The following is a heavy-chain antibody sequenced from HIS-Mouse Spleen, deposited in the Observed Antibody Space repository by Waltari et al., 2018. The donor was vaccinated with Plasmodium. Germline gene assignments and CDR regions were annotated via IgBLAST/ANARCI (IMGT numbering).Heavy chain of an antibody. Sequence: QVQLQESGPGLVKPSQTLSLTCTVSGGSISSGGYYWSWIRQHPGKGREWIGYIYYSGSTYYNPSLKSRVTISVDTSKNQFSLKLSSVTAADTAVYYCARAPKRRNYYDSSGYRPAEYFQHWGQGTLVTVSS. J-gene: IGHJ1*01. D-gene: IGHD3-22*01. CDR3: ARAPKRRNYYDSSGYRPAEYFQH. V-gene: IGHV4-31*03. CDR1: GGSISSGGYY. CDR2: IYYSGST.